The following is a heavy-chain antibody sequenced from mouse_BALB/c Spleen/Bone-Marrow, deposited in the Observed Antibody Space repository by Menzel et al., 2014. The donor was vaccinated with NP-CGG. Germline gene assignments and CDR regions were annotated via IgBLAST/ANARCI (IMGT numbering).Heavy chain of an antibody. Sequence: EVKLMESGGGLVQPGGSLRLSCATPGFTFTDYYMSWVRQPPGKALEWLGFIRNKANGYTTEYSASVKGRFTISRDNSQSILYLQMNTLRAEDSATYYCARDRGLTYFDYWGQGTTLTVSS. J-gene: IGHJ2*01. V-gene: IGHV7-3*02. CDR3: ARDRGLTYFDY. D-gene: IGHD2-4*01. CDR2: IRNKANGYTT. CDR1: GFTFTDYY.